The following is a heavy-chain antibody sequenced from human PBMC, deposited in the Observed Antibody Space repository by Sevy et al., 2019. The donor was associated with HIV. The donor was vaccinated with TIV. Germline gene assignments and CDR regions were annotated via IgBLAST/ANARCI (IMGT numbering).Heavy chain of an antibody. CDR1: GFTFSSYG. D-gene: IGHD3-16*01. V-gene: IGHV3-30*02. Sequence: GGSLRLSCAASGFTFSSYGMHWVRQAPGKGLEWVAFIRYDGSNKYYADSVKGRFTISRDNSKNTLYLKMNSLRAEDTAVYYCAKGPSPMSTFGGVADYWGQGTLVTVS. J-gene: IGHJ4*02. CDR3: AKGPSPMSTFGGVADY. CDR2: IRYDGSNK.